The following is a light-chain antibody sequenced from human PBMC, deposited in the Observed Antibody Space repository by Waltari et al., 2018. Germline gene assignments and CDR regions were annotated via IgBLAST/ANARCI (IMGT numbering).Light chain of an antibody. CDR1: SSNIGAGYD. V-gene: IGLV1-40*01. CDR2: GNS. J-gene: IGLJ1*01. CDR3: QSYDSSLSGFNYV. Sequence: QSVLTQPPSVSGAPGQRVTISCTGSSSNIGAGYDVHWYQQLPGTAPKPHIYGNSNRPSGVPDRFSGSKSGTSASLAITGLQAEDEADYYCQSYDSSLSGFNYVFGTGTKVTVL.